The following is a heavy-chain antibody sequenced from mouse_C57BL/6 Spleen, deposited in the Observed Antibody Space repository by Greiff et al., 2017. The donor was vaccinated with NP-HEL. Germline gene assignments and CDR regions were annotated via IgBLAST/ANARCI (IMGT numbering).Heavy chain of an antibody. CDR2: IDPSDSYT. D-gene: IGHD1-1*01. CDR1: GYTFTSYW. Sequence: QVQLQQPGAELVRPGTSVKLSCKASGYTFTSYWMHWVKQRPGQGLEWIGVIDPSDSYTNYNQKFKGKATLTVDTSSSTAYMQLSSLTSEDSAVYYCARSITTVVPFKGGQGTLVTVSA. CDR3: ARSITTVVPFK. J-gene: IGHJ3*01. V-gene: IGHV1-59*01.